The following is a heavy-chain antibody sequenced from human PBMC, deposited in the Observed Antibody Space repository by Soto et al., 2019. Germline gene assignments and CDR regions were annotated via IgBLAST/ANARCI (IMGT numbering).Heavy chain of an antibody. Sequence: WGSLRLSCAASGFTFSSYGMHWVRQAPGKGLEWVAVISYDGSNKYYADSVKGRFTISRDNSKNTLYLQMNSLRAEDTAVYYCAKSDKVSYGMDVWGQGTTVTVSS. J-gene: IGHJ6*02. CDR3: AKSDKVSYGMDV. CDR1: GFTFSSYG. V-gene: IGHV3-30*18. CDR2: ISYDGSNK. D-gene: IGHD2-15*01.